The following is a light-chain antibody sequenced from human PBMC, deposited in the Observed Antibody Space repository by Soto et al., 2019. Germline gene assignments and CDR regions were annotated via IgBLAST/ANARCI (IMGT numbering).Light chain of an antibody. Sequence: EIVLTQSPGTLSLSPGERATLSCRASQSVTRTYLAWYQQKPGQAPRLLIYGASSRGTGIPDRFSGSGSGTDFTLTISRLEPEDCAVYYCQQYGSSPRFGQGTKVEIK. J-gene: IGKJ1*01. V-gene: IGKV3-20*01. CDR1: QSVTRTY. CDR2: GAS. CDR3: QQYGSSPR.